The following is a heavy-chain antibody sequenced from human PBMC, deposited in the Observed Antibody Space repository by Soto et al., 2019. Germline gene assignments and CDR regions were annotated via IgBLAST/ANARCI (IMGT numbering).Heavy chain of an antibody. CDR1: GGTFSSYA. CDR3: ASGPEYYDSSGFPGAFDI. D-gene: IGHD3-22*01. CDR2: IIPILGTA. V-gene: IGHV1-69*13. J-gene: IGHJ3*02. Sequence: GASVKVSCKASGGTFSSYAISWVRQAPGQGLEWMGGIIPILGTANYAQKFQGRVTITADESTSTAYMELSSLRSEDTAMYYCASGPEYYDSSGFPGAFDIWGQGTMVTVSS.